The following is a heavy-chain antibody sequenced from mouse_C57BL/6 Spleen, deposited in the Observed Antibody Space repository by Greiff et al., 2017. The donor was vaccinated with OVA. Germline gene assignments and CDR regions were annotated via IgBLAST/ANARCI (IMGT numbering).Heavy chain of an antibody. V-gene: IGHV3-6*01. CDR2: ISYDGSN. J-gene: IGHJ2*01. D-gene: IGHD1-1*01. CDR3: AREGPYYYGSAYFDY. Sequence: EVKLQESGPGLVKPSQSLSLTCSVTGYSITSGYYWNWIRQFPGNKLEWMGYISYDGSNNYNPSLKNRISITRDTSKNQFFLKLNSVTTEDTATYYCAREGPYYYGSAYFDYWGQGTTLTVSS. CDR1: GYSITSGYY.